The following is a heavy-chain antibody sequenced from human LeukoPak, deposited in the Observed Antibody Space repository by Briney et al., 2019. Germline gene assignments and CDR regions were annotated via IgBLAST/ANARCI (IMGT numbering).Heavy chain of an antibody. V-gene: IGHV2-5*02. J-gene: IGHJ4*02. CDR1: GFSLSTSGEG. CDR2: IYLDGDK. CDR3: AQVGDYYDSSGYYYGSYFDY. Sequence: SAPTLVNPTQTLTLTCTFSGFSLSTSGEGVGWIRQPPAKALESLALIYLDGDKRYSPSLKSRLTITKDTSKNQVVLTMTNMDPVDTATYYCAQVGDYYDSSGYYYGSYFDYWGQGTLVTVSS. D-gene: IGHD3-22*01.